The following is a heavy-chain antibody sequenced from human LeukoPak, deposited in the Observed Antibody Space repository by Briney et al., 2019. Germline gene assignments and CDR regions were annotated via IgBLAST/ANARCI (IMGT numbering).Heavy chain of an antibody. J-gene: IGHJ3*02. CDR1: GFTFDDYA. CDR2: ISWNSGSI. D-gene: IGHD3-10*01. CDR3: AKGYYGSGSYYNDDAFDI. Sequence: GGSLRLSCAASGFTFDDYAMHWVRQAPGEGLGWVSGISWNSGSIGYADSLRGRFTISRDNAKNSLYLQMNSLRAEDTALYYCAKGYYGSGSYYNDDAFDIWGQGTMVTVSS. V-gene: IGHV3-9*01.